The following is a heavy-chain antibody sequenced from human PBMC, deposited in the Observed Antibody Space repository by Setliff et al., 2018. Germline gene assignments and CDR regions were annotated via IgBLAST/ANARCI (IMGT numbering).Heavy chain of an antibody. J-gene: IGHJ5*01. D-gene: IGHD1-1*01. Sequence: PSETLSLTCTVSGGSISSSSYYRGWIRQPPGKGLEWIGSIYYTGTTYYSPSLKSRVTISVDTSKNQFSLRLTSVTAADTAIYYCASRTTGPGGWFDYWGQGALVTVSS. CDR3: ASRTTGPGGWFDY. CDR1: GGSISSSSYY. V-gene: IGHV4-39*01. CDR2: IYYTGTT.